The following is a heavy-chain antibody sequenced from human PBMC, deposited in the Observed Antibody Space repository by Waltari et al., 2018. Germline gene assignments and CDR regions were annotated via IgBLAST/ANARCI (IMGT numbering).Heavy chain of an antibody. J-gene: IGHJ4*02. CDR3: ARVWGSYRSFDY. CDR1: GFTFNSYA. CDR2: LSASGGTI. D-gene: IGHD3-16*02. Sequence: EVQLVESGGGLVQPGGSLRLSCAASGFTFNSYAISWVSQAPGKGLELVSALSASGGTIYYADSVKGRFTISRDNAKNTVYLQMDSLRADDTAVYYCARVWGSYRSFDYWGQGTLVTVSS. V-gene: IGHV3-23*04.